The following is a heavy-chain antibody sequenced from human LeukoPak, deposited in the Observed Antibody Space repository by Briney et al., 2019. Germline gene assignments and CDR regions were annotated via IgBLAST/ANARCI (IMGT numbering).Heavy chain of an antibody. J-gene: IGHJ4*02. Sequence: SQTLSLTCTVSGGSISSGGYYWSWIRQHPGKGLEWIGYIYYSGSTYYNPSLKSRVTISVDTSKNQFSLKLRSVTAADTAVYYCARDGNYYDSSPTFDYWGQGTLVTVSS. CDR1: GGSISSGGYY. V-gene: IGHV4-31*03. D-gene: IGHD3-22*01. CDR2: IYYSGST. CDR3: ARDGNYYDSSPTFDY.